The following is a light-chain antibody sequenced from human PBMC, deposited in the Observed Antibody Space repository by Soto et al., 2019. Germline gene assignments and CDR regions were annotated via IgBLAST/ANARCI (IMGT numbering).Light chain of an antibody. Sequence: DIVMTQSPLSLPVTPGEPASISCRSSQSLRHSNGYNYLDWYLQKPGQSPQLLIYLGSNRASGVPDRFSGSGSGTDFTLEISRVEAEYVGVYYCMQALQSPLYTFGQGTKLEIK. V-gene: IGKV2-28*01. J-gene: IGKJ2*01. CDR3: MQALQSPLYT. CDR1: QSLRHSNGYNY. CDR2: LGS.